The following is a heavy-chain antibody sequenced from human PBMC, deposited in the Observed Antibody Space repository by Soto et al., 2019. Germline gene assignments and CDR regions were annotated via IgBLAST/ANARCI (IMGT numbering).Heavy chain of an antibody. J-gene: IGHJ6*02. D-gene: IGHD6-6*01. CDR1: GDSFTYFY. Sequence: SQTLSLTCSVTGDSFTYFYWSWIRQPPGKGLEWIGYIYYSGSTNYNPSLKSRVTISLDTSKSQFSLNLISVTAADTAVYYCARGAARFYYYGMDVWGQGTTVTVSS. CDR3: ARGAARFYYYGMDV. CDR2: IYYSGST. V-gene: IGHV4-59*01.